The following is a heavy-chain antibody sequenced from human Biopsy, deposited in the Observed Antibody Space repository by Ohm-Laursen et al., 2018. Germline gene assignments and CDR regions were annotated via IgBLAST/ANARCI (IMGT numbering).Heavy chain of an antibody. CDR3: TRGGYYYDSLAYYYWFDP. Sequence: SVKGSCKASGYTFTSYHVHWVRQAPGQGLEWMGWINAKTGDTNYAQKFQGRVTMTRDTSISTAYVDLSSLRSDDTAVYYCTRGGYYYDSLAYYYWFDPWGQGTLVTVSS. D-gene: IGHD3-22*01. J-gene: IGHJ5*02. CDR1: GYTFTSYH. CDR2: INAKTGDT. V-gene: IGHV1-2*02.